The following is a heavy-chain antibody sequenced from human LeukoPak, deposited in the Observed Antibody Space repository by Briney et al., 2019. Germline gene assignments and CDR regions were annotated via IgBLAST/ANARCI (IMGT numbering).Heavy chain of an antibody. J-gene: IGHJ6*03. Sequence: RASETLSLTCTVSGGSISSYYWSWIRQPPGKGLEWIGYIYYSGSTNYNPSLKSRVTISVDTSKNQFSLKLSSVTAADTAVYYCARDRGYDSSGAYYYYYMDVWGKGTTVTISS. CDR3: ARDRGYDSSGAYYYYYMDV. V-gene: IGHV4-59*01. D-gene: IGHD3-22*01. CDR1: GGSISSYY. CDR2: IYYSGST.